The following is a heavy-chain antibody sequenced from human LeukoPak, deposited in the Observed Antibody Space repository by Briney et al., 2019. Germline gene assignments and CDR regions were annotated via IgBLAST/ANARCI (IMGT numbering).Heavy chain of an antibody. CDR1: GGSISSGSYY. Sequence: SETLSLTCTVSGGSISSGSYYWSWIRQPPGKGLEWIGEINHSGSTNYNPSLKSRVTISVDTSKNQFSLKLSSVTAADTAVYYCARHRRYGSGSYSAIDYWGQGTLVTVSS. CDR3: ARHRRYGSGSYSAIDY. J-gene: IGHJ4*02. V-gene: IGHV4-39*01. D-gene: IGHD3-10*01. CDR2: INHSGST.